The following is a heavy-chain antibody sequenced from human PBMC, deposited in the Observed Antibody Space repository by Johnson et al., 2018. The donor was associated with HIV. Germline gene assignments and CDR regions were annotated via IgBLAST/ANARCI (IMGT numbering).Heavy chain of an antibody. Sequence: QVQLVESGGGVVQPGRSLRLSCAASGFTFSSYGMHWVRQAPGKGLEWVAVVSYDGSERYYADSVKGRFTISRDSSKNTLYLQMNSLRAEDTAVYYCARDMCSGGSCYAFDIWGQGTMVTVSS. CDR3: ARDMCSGGSCYAFDI. J-gene: IGHJ3*02. V-gene: IGHV3-30*03. D-gene: IGHD2-15*01. CDR2: VSYDGSER. CDR1: GFTFSSYG.